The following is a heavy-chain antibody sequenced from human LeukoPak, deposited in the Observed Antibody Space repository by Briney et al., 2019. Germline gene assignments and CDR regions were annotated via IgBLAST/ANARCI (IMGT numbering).Heavy chain of an antibody. Sequence: PGGSLRLSCAASGFTFSDYYMSWIRQPPGKGLEWIGYIYYSGSTNYNPSLKSRVTISVDTSKNQFSLKLSSVTAADTAVYYCARLGFYCSSTSCYFSFDPWGQGTLVTVSS. CDR1: GFTFSDYY. CDR2: IYYSGST. D-gene: IGHD2-2*01. CDR3: ARLGFYCSSTSCYFSFDP. J-gene: IGHJ5*02. V-gene: IGHV4-59*01.